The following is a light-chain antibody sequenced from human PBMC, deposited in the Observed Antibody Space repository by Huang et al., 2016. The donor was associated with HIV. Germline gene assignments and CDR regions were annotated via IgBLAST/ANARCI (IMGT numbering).Light chain of an antibody. V-gene: IGKV3-15*01. Sequence: EIVMTQSPATLSVSPGDRVSLSCRASQSVGTNLAWYQQKPGQAPRLLIYGASSRAAGVSARFSGSGSGTEFALTISGLESEDFAVYHCQQYNDWPLYTFGPGTGLETK. CDR1: QSVGTN. CDR2: GAS. CDR3: QQYNDWPLYT. J-gene: IGKJ2*01.